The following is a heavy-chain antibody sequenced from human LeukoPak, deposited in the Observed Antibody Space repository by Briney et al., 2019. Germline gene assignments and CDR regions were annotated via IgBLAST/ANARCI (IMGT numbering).Heavy chain of an antibody. CDR2: IYYSGST. J-gene: IGHJ4*02. D-gene: IGHD5-18*01. CDR3: ARHYGYTYGKTDY. V-gene: IGHV4-39*01. Sequence: PSETLSLTCTVSGGSISSSSYYWGWIRQPPGKGLEWIGSIYYSGSTYYNPSLKSRVTISVDTSKNQFSLKMSSVTAADTAVHYCARHYGYTYGKTDYWGQGSLVTVSS. CDR1: GGSISSSSYY.